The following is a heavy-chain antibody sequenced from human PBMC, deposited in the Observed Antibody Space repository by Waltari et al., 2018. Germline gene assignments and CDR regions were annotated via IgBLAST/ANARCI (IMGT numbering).Heavy chain of an antibody. CDR3: ARARGGIYYASSDFDL. Sequence: VQPGESLRVSCAASGFMFSISTMAWVRQAPGKGLEWLSSSGGGEEYADSVKGRFIVSRDNSERALFLQMDNLRVEDTAVYFCARARGGIYYASSDFDLWGPGTLVTVSS. V-gene: IGHV3-66*01. CDR1: GFMFSIST. D-gene: IGHD3-22*01. CDR2: SSGGGE. J-gene: IGHJ3*01.